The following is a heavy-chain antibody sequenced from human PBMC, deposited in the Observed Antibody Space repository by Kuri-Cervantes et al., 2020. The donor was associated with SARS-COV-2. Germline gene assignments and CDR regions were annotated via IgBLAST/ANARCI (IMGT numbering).Heavy chain of an antibody. D-gene: IGHD3-16*01. V-gene: IGHV3-23*01. J-gene: IGHJ6*02. Sequence: GESLKISCAASGFTFSSYAMSWVCQAPGKGLESVSAISGSGGSTYYADSVKGRFTISRDNSKKTLYLQMNSLIAEDTAVYYCARNRDQYDWARYYGMDVWGQGTTVTVSS. CDR1: GFTFSSYA. CDR2: ISGSGGST. CDR3: ARNRDQYDWARYYGMDV.